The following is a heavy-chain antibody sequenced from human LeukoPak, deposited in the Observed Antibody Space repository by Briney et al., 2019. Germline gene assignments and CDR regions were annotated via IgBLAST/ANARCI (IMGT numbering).Heavy chain of an antibody. CDR2: IYYSGST. V-gene: IGHV4-59*01. D-gene: IGHD1-26*01. CDR3: ARGIYSGSYRRGYFDF. Sequence: PSETLSLTCTVSGGSIISYYWSWIRQPPGKGLEWIGYIYYSGSTNYNPSLKSRVTISVDTSQNQFSLKLSSVTAADTAVYYCARGIYSGSYRRGYFDFWGQGTLVTVSS. J-gene: IGHJ4*02. CDR1: GGSIISYY.